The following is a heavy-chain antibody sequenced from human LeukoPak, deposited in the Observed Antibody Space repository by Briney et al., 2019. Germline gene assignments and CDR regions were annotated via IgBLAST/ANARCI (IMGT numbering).Heavy chain of an antibody. Sequence: SETLSLTCTVSGDSISSGNNHWSWIRQPAGRGLEWIGHIYTSGSTNYNPSLKSRVTISVDTSKNQFSLKLSSVTAADTAVYYCATTTVTTSAGFDYWGQGTLVTVSS. CDR3: ATTTVTTSAGFDY. J-gene: IGHJ4*02. CDR2: IYTSGST. D-gene: IGHD4-17*01. V-gene: IGHV4-61*09. CDR1: GDSISSGNNH.